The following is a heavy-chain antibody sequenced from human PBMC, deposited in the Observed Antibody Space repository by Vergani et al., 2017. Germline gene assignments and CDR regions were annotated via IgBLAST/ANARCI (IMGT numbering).Heavy chain of an antibody. Sequence: QVQLVESGGGVVQPGRSLRLSCAASGFTFSSYGMHWVRQAPGKGLEWVAVIWYDGSNKYYADSVKGRFTISRDNSKNTLYLQMNSLRAEDTAVYYCAKNNDSSGVSGAFDIWGQGTMVTVSS. D-gene: IGHD6-19*01. CDR2: IWYDGSNK. J-gene: IGHJ3*02. V-gene: IGHV3-33*06. CDR3: AKNNDSSGVSGAFDI. CDR1: GFTFSSYG.